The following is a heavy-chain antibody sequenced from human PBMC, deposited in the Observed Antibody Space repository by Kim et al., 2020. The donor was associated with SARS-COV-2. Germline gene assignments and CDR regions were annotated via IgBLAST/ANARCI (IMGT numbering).Heavy chain of an antibody. V-gene: IGHV3-21*01. D-gene: IGHD3-10*01. J-gene: IGHJ5*02. CDR3: SRDGHDRYGSEIP. CDR2: ISSSSSYI. Sequence: GGSLRLSCAASGFTFSSYSMNCVRQAPGKGLEWVSSISSSSSYIYYADSVKGRFTNSRDNAKNSLYLQMNSLRAEDTAVYYCSRDGHDRYGSEIPWGQGTLVTVSS. CDR1: GFTFSSYS.